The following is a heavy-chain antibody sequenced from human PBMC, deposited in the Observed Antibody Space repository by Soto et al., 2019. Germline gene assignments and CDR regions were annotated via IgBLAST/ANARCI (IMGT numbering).Heavy chain of an antibody. CDR3: ARVGKWFGELQKNYYYYYMDV. V-gene: IGHV3-7*01. Sequence: GGSLRLSCAASGFTFSSYWMSWVRQAPGKGLEWVANIKQDGSEKYYVDSVKGRFTISRDNAKNSLYLQMNSLRAEDTAVYYCARVGKWFGELQKNYYYYYMDVWGKGTTVTVSS. CDR1: GFTFSSYW. J-gene: IGHJ6*03. D-gene: IGHD3-10*01. CDR2: IKQDGSEK.